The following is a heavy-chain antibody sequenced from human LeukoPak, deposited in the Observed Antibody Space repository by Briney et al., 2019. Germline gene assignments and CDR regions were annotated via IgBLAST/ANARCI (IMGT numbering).Heavy chain of an antibody. V-gene: IGHV3-74*01. CDR3: ARGGGNSYAPVDY. J-gene: IGHJ4*02. CDR1: GFTFSTYW. CDR2: INSNGNTT. D-gene: IGHD5-18*01. Sequence: GGSLRLSCAASGFTFSTYWMHWARQVPGKGLVWVSRINSNGNTTPYADSVKGRFTISRDNAKNTLFLHMNSLRAEDTAVYYCARGGGNSYAPVDYWGQGTLVTVSS.